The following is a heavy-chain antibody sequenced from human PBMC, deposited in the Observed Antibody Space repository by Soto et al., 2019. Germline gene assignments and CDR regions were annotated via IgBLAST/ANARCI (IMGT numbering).Heavy chain of an antibody. V-gene: IGHV3-53*04. CDR3: ARVVGDDFWSGYPHHYYYYMDV. CDR2: IYSGGST. Sequence: GGSLRLSCAASGFTVSSNYMSWVRQAPGKGLEWVSVIYSGGSTYYADSVKGRFTISRHNSKNTLYLQMNSLRAEDTAVYYCARVVGDDFWSGYPHHYYYYMDVWGKGTTVTVSS. J-gene: IGHJ6*03. D-gene: IGHD3-3*01. CDR1: GFTVSSNY.